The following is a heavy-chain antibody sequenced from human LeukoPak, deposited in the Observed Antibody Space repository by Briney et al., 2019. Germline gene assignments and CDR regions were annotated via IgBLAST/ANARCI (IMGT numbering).Heavy chain of an antibody. CDR1: GYTFTSYA. CDR2: INAGNGNT. CDR3: ARVSSISSGLCYFDY. V-gene: IGHV1-3*01. D-gene: IGHD6-19*01. Sequence: ASVKVSCKASGYTFTSYAMHWVRQAPGQRLEWMGWINAGNGNTKYSQKFQGRVTITRDTSASTAYMELSSLRSEDTAVYYCARVSSISSGLCYFDYWGQGTLVTVSS. J-gene: IGHJ4*02.